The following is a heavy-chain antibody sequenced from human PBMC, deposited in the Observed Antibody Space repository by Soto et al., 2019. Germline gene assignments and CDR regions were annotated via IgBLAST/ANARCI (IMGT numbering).Heavy chain of an antibody. CDR3: AKTGDGYYYMDG. V-gene: IGHV3-73*01. CDR1: GFTFTGSA. J-gene: IGHJ6*03. D-gene: IGHD7-27*01. CDR2: IRGKANTYAT. Sequence: GGSLRLSCAASGFTFTGSAIHWVRQASGKGLEWVGRIRGKANTYATAYAASVKGRFTISRDDSKNTAYLQMNSLKTEDTAVYYCAKTGDGYYYMDGWGKGTTVTVSS.